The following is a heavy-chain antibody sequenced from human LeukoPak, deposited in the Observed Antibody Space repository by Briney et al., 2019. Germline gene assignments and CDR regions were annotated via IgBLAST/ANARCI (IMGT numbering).Heavy chain of an antibody. CDR1: GYSMKNYS. Sequence: SETLSLTCPVSGYSMKNYSCRWTRQPPGKGLEWIGYIHNSGSSKYNPYLKSRATFSVDTSERQLCLKRNSVTAAGADGYYCVSIGSKYESSSASQLEAFDIWGQGTMVTVSS. J-gene: IGHJ3*02. V-gene: IGHV4-59*01. D-gene: IGHD3-22*01. CDR2: IHNSGSS. CDR3: VSIGSKYESSSASQLEAFDI.